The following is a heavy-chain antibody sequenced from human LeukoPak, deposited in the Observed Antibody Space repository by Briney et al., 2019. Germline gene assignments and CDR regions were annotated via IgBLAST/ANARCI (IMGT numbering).Heavy chain of an antibody. D-gene: IGHD3-22*01. J-gene: IGHJ4*02. V-gene: IGHV4-39*07. CDR3: ARGGSGYVY. CDR2: IYHSGST. Sequence: PSETLSLTCTVSGGSISSSSYYWGWIRQPPGKGLEWIGEIYHSGSTNYNPSLKSRVTISVDTSKNQFSLKLTSVTAADTAVYYCARGGSGYVYWGQGTLVTVSS. CDR1: GGSISSSSYY.